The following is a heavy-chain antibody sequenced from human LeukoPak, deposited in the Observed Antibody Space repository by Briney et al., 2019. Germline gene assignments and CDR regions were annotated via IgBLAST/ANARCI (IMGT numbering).Heavy chain of an antibody. CDR3: ARDLEFRDYYDSSGYYSLDY. V-gene: IGHV3-30-3*01. D-gene: IGHD3-22*01. J-gene: IGHJ4*02. CDR2: ISYDGSNK. Sequence: GGSLRLSCAASGFTFSSYAMHWVRQAPGKGLEWVAVISYDGSNKYYADSVKGRFTISRDNAKNSLYLQMNSLRAEDTAVYYCARDLEFRDYYDSSGYYSLDYWGQGTLVTVSS. CDR1: GFTFSSYA.